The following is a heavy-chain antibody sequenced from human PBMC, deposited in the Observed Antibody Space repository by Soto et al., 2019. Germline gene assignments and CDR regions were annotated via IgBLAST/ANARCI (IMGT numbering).Heavy chain of an antibody. J-gene: IGHJ4*02. CDR3: AQSIAVAGFDY. D-gene: IGHD6-19*01. CDR2: IYSGGST. V-gene: IGHV3-53*02. CDR1: GFTVSSNY. Sequence: EVQLVETGGGLIQPGGSLRLSCAASGFTVSSNYMSWVRQAPGKGLEWVSVIYSGGSTYYADSVKGRFTISRDNSKNTLYLQMNSLRAEDTAVYYSAQSIAVAGFDYWGQGTLVTVSS.